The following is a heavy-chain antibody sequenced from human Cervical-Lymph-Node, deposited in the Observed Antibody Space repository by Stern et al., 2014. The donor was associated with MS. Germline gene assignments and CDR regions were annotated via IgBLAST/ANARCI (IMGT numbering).Heavy chain of an antibody. CDR1: GYDFTGFF. D-gene: IGHD2/OR15-2a*01. CDR3: AREATRIIVGIDY. Sequence: QVQLVQSGAKMKKPGASVRVSCKASGYDFTGFFIHWVRQVPGQGLEWMGRLNANSDDPTYAQNFQDRVTLTRDTSIGTAYLELSRLTSADTAVYYCAREATRIIVGIDYWGQGTPVTVSS. CDR2: LNANSDDP. V-gene: IGHV1-2*06. J-gene: IGHJ4*02.